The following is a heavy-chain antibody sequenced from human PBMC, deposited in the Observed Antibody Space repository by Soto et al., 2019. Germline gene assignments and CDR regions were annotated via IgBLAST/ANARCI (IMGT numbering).Heavy chain of an antibody. J-gene: IGHJ6*02. CDR1: GGSISRYY. V-gene: IGHV4-59*01. D-gene: IGHD2-21*02. CDR2: MYNTGST. Sequence: QVQLQESGPGLVKPSETLSLTCTVSGGSISRYYWSWIRQPPGNGLEWIGYMYNTGSTVYNPSFKSRVTISVVTSKNQFSLKLNSVTAADTAVYYCARDLWGYCGTDCYPLDVWGQGTTVTVSS. CDR3: ARDLWGYCGTDCYPLDV.